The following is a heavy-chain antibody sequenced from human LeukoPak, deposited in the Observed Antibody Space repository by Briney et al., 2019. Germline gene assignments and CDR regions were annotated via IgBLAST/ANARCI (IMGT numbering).Heavy chain of an antibody. CDR1: GYTLTELS. D-gene: IGHD5-18*01. J-gene: IGHJ4*02. CDR3: AAGRAYRLFDY. Sequence: ASVKVSCKVSGYTLTELSMHCVRQAPGKGLEWMVGFDLVDGGTIYAQKFQGRVTMTVDTSTDTSYMELSSLKSADTAVYFCAAGRAYRLFDYWGQGTLVTVCS. V-gene: IGHV1-24*01. CDR2: FDLVDGGT.